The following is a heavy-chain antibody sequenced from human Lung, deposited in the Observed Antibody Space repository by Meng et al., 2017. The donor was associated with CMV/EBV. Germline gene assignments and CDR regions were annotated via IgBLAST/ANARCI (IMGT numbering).Heavy chain of an antibody. D-gene: IGHD1-26*01. J-gene: IGHJ5*02. CDR1: GFIFSDYY. V-gene: IGHV3-11*04. CDR3: ARDFSAVHNLFDA. Sequence: SCAASGFIFSDYYMTWIRQAPGKGLEWVAYISSSGSNKKYADSVEGRFTISRDNAKKSLYLQMNSLGAEDTAFYYCARDFSAVHNLFDAWGRGTLVTVSS. CDR2: ISSSGSNK.